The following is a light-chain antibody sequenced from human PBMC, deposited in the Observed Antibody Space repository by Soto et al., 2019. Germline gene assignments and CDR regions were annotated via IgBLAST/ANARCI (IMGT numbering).Light chain of an antibody. J-gene: IGKJ1*01. CDR1: QTGSSN. Sequence: IVRTQAPATLSVAPGERATLSCRASQTGSSNLAGDQEKPGQAPRLLVYGASTRPTGIPTRFSARGSGNEFTPNIRSLQYEDFAVYYCHQYTNWPLWTLGQGTK. CDR2: GAS. CDR3: HQYTNWPLWT. V-gene: IGKV3-15*01.